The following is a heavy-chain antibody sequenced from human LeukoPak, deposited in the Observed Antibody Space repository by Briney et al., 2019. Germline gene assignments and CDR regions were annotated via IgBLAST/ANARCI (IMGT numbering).Heavy chain of an antibody. CDR3: ARGRNLDIVVVVAATAENGAFDI. CDR1: GGTFSSYA. CDR2: MNPNSGNT. J-gene: IGHJ3*02. Sequence: ASVKVSCKASGGTFSSYAISWVRQATGQGLEWMGWMNPNSGNTGYAQKFQGRVTITRNTSISTAYMELSSLRSEDTAVYYCARGRNLDIVVVVAATAENGAFDIWGQGTMVTVSS. V-gene: IGHV1-8*03. D-gene: IGHD2-15*01.